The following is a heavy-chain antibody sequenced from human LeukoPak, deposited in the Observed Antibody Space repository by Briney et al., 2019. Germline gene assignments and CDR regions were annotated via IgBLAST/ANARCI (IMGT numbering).Heavy chain of an antibody. CDR1: GGSFSGYY. CDR2: IYYSGST. Sequence: PSETLSLTCAVYGGSFSGYYWSWIRQPPGKGLEWIGSIYYSGSTYYNPSLKSRVTISVDTSKNQFSLKLSSVTAADTAVYYCARDLVSGSGGNFDYWGQGTLVTVSS. D-gene: IGHD3-16*01. V-gene: IGHV4-34*01. J-gene: IGHJ4*02. CDR3: ARDLVSGSGGNFDY.